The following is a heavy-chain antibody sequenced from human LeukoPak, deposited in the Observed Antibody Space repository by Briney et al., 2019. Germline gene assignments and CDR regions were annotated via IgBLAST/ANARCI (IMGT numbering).Heavy chain of an antibody. D-gene: IGHD6-25*01. Sequence: SVKVSCKASGGTFRHYAISWVRLAPGQGLEWMGGIIPIFDSPTYGQKFQDRVTMTTDESTSTAYLELSSLTSDDTAVYYCARQVVAAGFDDWGQGTPVTVSS. V-gene: IGHV1-69*05. CDR1: GGTFRHYA. CDR2: IIPIFDSP. CDR3: ARQVVAAGFDD. J-gene: IGHJ4*02.